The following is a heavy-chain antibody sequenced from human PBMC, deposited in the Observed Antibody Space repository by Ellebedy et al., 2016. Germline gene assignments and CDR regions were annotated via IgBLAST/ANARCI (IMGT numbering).Heavy chain of an antibody. V-gene: IGHV3-21*01. D-gene: IGHD3-3*01. CDR3: ARDGSEWSRDY. Sequence: GESLKISXRTSGFTFSNYFMTWVRQAPGKGLEWVATIVFSGTATYYADSVKGRFIVSRDNTKNSLFLQMKSLGVEDTAVYYCARDGSEWSRDYWGQGTLVTVSS. CDR1: GFTFSNYF. CDR2: IVFSGTAT. J-gene: IGHJ4*02.